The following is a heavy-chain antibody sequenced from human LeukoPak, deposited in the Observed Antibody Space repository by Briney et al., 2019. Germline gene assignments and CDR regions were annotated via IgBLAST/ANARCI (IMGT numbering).Heavy chain of an antibody. CDR1: GYTFTGYY. V-gene: IGHV1-2*02. D-gene: IGHD1-26*01. CDR3: ARVLVGARNMDV. J-gene: IGHJ6*03. Sequence: ASVKVSCKASGYTFTGYYMHWVRQVPGQGLEWMGWINPNSGGTNYAQKFQGRVTMTRDTSISTAYMELSRLRSDDTAVYYCARVLVGARNMDVWGKGTTVTISS. CDR2: INPNSGGT.